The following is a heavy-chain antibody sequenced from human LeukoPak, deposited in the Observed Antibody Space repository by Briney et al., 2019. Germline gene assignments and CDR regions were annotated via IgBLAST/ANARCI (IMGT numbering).Heavy chain of an antibody. CDR3: AGMVRGVMN. CDR1: SGSIRSSSYY. Sequence: SETLSLTCTVSSGSIRSSSYYWGWIRQPPGKGLEWIASMYYSGSTYYNPSLKSRVTISVDTSKNQFSLKLSSVTAADTAVYYCAGMVRGVMNWGQGTLVTVSS. CDR2: MYYSGST. V-gene: IGHV4-39*07. D-gene: IGHD3-10*01. J-gene: IGHJ4*02.